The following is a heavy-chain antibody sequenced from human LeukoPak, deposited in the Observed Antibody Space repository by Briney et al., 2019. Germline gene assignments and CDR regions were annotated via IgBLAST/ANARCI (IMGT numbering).Heavy chain of an antibody. V-gene: IGHV3-7*03. CDR1: GFTFSSYW. J-gene: IGHJ4*02. CDR2: IKQDGSEK. CDR3: AKDFRIGYSAHFDY. D-gene: IGHD2-21*01. Sequence: GGSLRLSCAASGFTFSSYWMSWVRQAPGKGLEWVANIKQDGSEKYYVDSVKGRFTISRDNAKNTLYLQMDSLRGEDTAVYYCAKDFRIGYSAHFDYWGQGALVTVSS.